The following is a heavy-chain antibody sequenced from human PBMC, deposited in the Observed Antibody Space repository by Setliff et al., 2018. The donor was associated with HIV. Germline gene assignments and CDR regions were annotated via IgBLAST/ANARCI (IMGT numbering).Heavy chain of an antibody. CDR2: IYPGDSDT. D-gene: IGHD4-17*01. Sequence: PGESLKISCKASGYRFTIYLIGGVRQMPGKGLEWMGVIYPGDSDTRYSPSFQGQVTISAEKSITTAYVQWSSLKASDTAMYYCATWTRAETSENFQHGGQGTLVTVSS. J-gene: IGHJ1*01. V-gene: IGHV5-51*01. CDR1: GYRFTIYL. CDR3: ATWTRAETSENFQH.